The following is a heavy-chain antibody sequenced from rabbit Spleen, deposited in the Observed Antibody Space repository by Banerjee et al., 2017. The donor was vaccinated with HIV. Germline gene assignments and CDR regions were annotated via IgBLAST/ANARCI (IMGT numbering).Heavy chain of an antibody. D-gene: IGHD1-1*01. Sequence: QSLEESGGDLVKPGASLTLTCTASGVSFSYSDYMCWVRQPPGKGPEWIGCIYTGSGRTDYASWAKGRFTISKTSSTTVTLQMTSLTASDTATYFCARGFASSSGYYLNLWGPGTLVTVS. V-gene: IGHV1S40*01. J-gene: IGHJ4*01. CDR3: ARGFASSSGYYLNL. CDR1: GVSFSYSDY. CDR2: IYTGSGRT.